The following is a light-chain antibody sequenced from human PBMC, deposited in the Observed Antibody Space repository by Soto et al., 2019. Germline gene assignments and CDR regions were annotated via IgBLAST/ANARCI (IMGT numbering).Light chain of an antibody. CDR3: SSYTSSSTLFYV. V-gene: IGLV2-14*02. J-gene: IGLJ1*01. CDR1: SSDVGSDDL. Sequence: QSALTQPASVSGSPGQSITISCTGTSSDVGSDDLVSWYQQHPGKAPKLMIYEVSNRPSGVSNRFSGSKSGNTASLTISGLQAEDEADYYCSSYTSSSTLFYVFGTGTKLTVL. CDR2: EVS.